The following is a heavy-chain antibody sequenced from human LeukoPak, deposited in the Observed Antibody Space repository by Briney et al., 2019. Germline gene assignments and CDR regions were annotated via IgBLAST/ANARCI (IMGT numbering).Heavy chain of an antibody. CDR2: ISTDGNDK. CDR1: GFTFSSYP. J-gene: IGHJ4*02. V-gene: IGHV3-30*04. D-gene: IGHD3-22*01. CDR3: AKDWDTMIVVVTGGFDY. Sequence: PGGSLRLSCAVSGFTFSSYPMHWVRQAPSRGLEWVAVISTDGNDKHYAESVKGRFTISRDNSKNTLYLQMNSLRAEDTAVYYCAKDWDTMIVVVTGGFDYWGQGTLVTVSS.